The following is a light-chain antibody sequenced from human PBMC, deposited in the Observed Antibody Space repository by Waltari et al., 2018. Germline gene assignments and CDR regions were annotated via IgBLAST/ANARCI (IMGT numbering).Light chain of an antibody. CDR3: QQRRDWPLT. Sequence: SCRASQSVTNYLAWYQQKPGQAPRLLIYDTSNRATGIPARFSGSGFGTDFTLTISSLEPEDFAVYYCQQRRDWPLTFSGGTKVEIK. V-gene: IGKV3-11*01. J-gene: IGKJ4*01. CDR2: DTS. CDR1: QSVTNY.